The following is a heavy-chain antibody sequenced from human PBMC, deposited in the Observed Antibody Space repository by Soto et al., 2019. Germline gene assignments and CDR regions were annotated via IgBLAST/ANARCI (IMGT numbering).Heavy chain of an antibody. CDR3: TGQSVAGAIDY. CDR2: TYYMSKWYT. Sequence: SHTLSLTCAISGYSVSSKNGALNWIRQSPSRGLEWLGRTYYMSKWYTGYAVSVRSRITINPDTSKNQFSLQLSSVTPEDTAVYYCTGQSVAGAIDYWGQGTPVTVSS. V-gene: IGHV6-1*01. J-gene: IGHJ4*02. D-gene: IGHD6-19*01. CDR1: GYSVSSKNGA.